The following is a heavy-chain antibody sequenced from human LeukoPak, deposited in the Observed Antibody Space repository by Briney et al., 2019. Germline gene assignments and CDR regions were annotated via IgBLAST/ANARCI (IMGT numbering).Heavy chain of an antibody. V-gene: IGHV3-64*01. J-gene: IGHJ4*02. CDR2: ISSNGGST. CDR1: GFTFSSYA. Sequence: GGSLRLSCAASGFTFSSYAMHWVRQAPGKGLEYVSAISSNGGSTYYANSVKGRFTISRDNSKNTLYLQMGSLRAEDMAVYYCVKSATTVTSNFDYWGQGTLVTVSS. D-gene: IGHD4-17*01. CDR3: VKSATTVTSNFDY.